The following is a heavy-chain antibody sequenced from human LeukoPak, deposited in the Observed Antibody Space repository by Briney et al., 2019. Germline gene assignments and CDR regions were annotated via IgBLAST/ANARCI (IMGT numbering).Heavy chain of an antibody. D-gene: IGHD6-25*01. Sequence: GGSLRLSCAASGFTFSNYAMTWVRQAPGEGLEWVAAISGSGTTTYSADSAGGRFTVSRDNSKNILYLQTSSLRAEDTALYYCAKFFAPSGGASGWPWSIDYWGQGTLVTVSS. CDR1: GFTFSNYA. J-gene: IGHJ4*02. CDR2: ISGSGTTT. V-gene: IGHV3-23*01. CDR3: AKFFAPSGGASGWPWSIDY.